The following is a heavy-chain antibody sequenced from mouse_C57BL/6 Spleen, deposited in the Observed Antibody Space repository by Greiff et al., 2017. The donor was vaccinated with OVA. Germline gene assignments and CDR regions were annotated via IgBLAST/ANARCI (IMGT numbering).Heavy chain of an antibody. CDR1: GYTFTDYN. CDR2: INPNNGGT. J-gene: IGHJ4*01. D-gene: IGHD2-4*01. Sequence: EVQLQQSGPELVKPGASVKIPCKASGYTFTDYNMDWVKQSHGKSLEWIGDINPNNGGTIYNQKFKGKATLTVDKSSSTAYMELRSLTSEDTAVYYCARGDYDYDGGYAMDYWGQGTSVTVSS. CDR3: ARGDYDYDGGYAMDY. V-gene: IGHV1-18*01.